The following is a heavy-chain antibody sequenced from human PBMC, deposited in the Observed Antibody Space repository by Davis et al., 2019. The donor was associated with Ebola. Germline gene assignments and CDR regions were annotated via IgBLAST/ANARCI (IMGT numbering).Heavy chain of an antibody. V-gene: IGHV3-30*04. J-gene: IGHJ4*02. CDR2: TSHNERER. D-gene: IGHD3-3*01. CDR1: GFTFSNHA. Sequence: PEGSLGLSCVASGFTFSNHAMHWVRQAPGKGLEWVAVTSHNERERFYGESVQGRFTISRDNSENVLYLQMNSLTADDTAVYYCARAVFHEVLDYWGQGTPVTVSS. CDR3: ARAVFHEVLDY.